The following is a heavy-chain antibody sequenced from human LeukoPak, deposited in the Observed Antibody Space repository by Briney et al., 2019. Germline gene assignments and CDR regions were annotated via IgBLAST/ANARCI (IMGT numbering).Heavy chain of an antibody. CDR1: GFTFSTYI. J-gene: IGHJ3*02. CDR2: INSGSTI. CDR3: ARVGATKGRAFDI. Sequence: GGSLRLSCAASGFTFSTYIMNWVRQAPGKGLEWVSYINSGSTIYYADSVKGRFTISRDNAKNSLYLQMNSLRAEDTAVYYCARVGATKGRAFDIWGQGTMVTVSS. V-gene: IGHV3-48*01. D-gene: IGHD1-26*01.